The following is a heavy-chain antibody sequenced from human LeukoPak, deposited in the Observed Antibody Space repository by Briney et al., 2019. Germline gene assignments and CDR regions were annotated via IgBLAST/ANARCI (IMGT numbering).Heavy chain of an antibody. J-gene: IGHJ4*02. CDR2: ISSSGGTT. CDR1: GFTFSSYA. CDR3: AKDRNSWPTNFDS. Sequence: GGSLRLSCAASGFTFSSYAVNWVRQAPGKGLEWVSAISSSGGTTYYADSVKGRFSISRDNSRNMLYLQMNSLGAGDTAVYYCAKDRNSWPTNFDSWGQGTLVTVSA. D-gene: IGHD2/OR15-2a*01. V-gene: IGHV3-23*01.